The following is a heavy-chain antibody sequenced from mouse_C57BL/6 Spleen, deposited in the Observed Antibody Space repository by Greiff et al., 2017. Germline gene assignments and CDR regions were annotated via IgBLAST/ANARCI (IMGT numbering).Heavy chain of an antibody. CDR2: IYPGDGDT. Sequence: VQLQQSGPELVKPGASVKISCKASGYAFSSSWMNWVKQRPGKGLEWIGRIYPGDGDTNYNGKFKGKATLTADKSSSTAYMQLSSLTSEDSAVYFCARGSTRGYFDYWGQGTSLTVSS. D-gene: IGHD5-1*01. V-gene: IGHV1-82*01. CDR1: GYAFSSSW. J-gene: IGHJ2*03. CDR3: ARGSTRGYFDY.